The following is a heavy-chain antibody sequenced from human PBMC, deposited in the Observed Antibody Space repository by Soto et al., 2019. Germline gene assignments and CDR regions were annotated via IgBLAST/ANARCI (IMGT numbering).Heavy chain of an antibody. CDR2: IYYSGTT. Sequence: QVQLQESGPGLVKPSQTLSLTCTVSGGSISSGGYYWSWIRQHPGKGLEWIGYIYYSGTTYYNPSLKRRVTIAVDTSKSHFSLKLSSVTVADTAVYYCARTYYDFWSGLGIDPWGQGTLVTVSS. J-gene: IGHJ5*02. V-gene: IGHV4-31*03. CDR1: GGSISSGGYY. D-gene: IGHD3-3*01. CDR3: ARTYYDFWSGLGIDP.